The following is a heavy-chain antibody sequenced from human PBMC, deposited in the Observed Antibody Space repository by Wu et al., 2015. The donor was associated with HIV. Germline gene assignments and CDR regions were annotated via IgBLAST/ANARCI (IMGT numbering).Heavy chain of an antibody. CDR3: ARDELFRVDDAFDM. CDR1: GYRFTGYY. D-gene: IGHD3-10*01. V-gene: IGHV1-2*02. J-gene: IGHJ3*02. CDR2: VNPNSGDA. Sequence: QVQLVQSGAEVKKPGASVKVSCRASGYRFTGYYVHWVRQAPGQGPEWMGWVNPNSGDANYAQKYQDRVTMTRDTSISTAYIELSGLTSDDTAVYYCARDELFRVDDAFDMWAKGHWSPSLQ.